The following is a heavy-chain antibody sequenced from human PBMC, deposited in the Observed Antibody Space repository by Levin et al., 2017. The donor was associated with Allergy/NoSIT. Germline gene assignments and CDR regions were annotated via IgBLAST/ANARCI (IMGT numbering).Heavy chain of an antibody. CDR3: ARWERGSRLDS. V-gene: IGHV3-21*01. CDR1: GFTFSKSA. Sequence: ETLSLTCAASGFTFSKSAMNWVRQAPGKGLEWVSSISSMSDYIYYADSVKGRFTISRDNAKNSLFLQMNSLRAEDTAVYYCARWERGSRLDSWGQGTLVTVSS. CDR2: ISSMSDYI. J-gene: IGHJ4*02. D-gene: IGHD3-16*01.